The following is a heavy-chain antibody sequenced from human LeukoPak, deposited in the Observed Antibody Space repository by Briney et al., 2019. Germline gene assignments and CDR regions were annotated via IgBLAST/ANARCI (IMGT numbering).Heavy chain of an antibody. CDR2: INPNSGAT. CDR1: GYSFTGYY. V-gene: IGHV1-2*02. Sequence: GASVKVSCKASGYSFTGYYIHWVRQAPGQGLEWMGWINPNSGATNYAQKFQARVTATRDTSISTAYMELSRLGSDDTAVYFCARDQNYFDTTTYYGMDYWGQGTLVTVSS. J-gene: IGHJ4*02. CDR3: ARDQNYFDTTTYYGMDY. D-gene: IGHD3-22*01.